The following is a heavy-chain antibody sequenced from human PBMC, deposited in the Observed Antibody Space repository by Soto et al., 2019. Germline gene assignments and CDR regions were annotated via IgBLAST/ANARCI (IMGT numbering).Heavy chain of an antibody. Sequence: GGSLRLSCVASRFTLSGYGMHWVRQAPGKGLEWVAVVWYDGSDKYYADSVKGRFTISRDNSKNTLYLQMSSLRPEDTAEYYCAREGGSCSGGSCYSGYGMDVWGQGTKVTVSS. V-gene: IGHV3-33*01. CDR1: RFTLSGYG. CDR2: VWYDGSDK. J-gene: IGHJ6*02. CDR3: AREGGSCSGGSCYSGYGMDV. D-gene: IGHD2-15*01.